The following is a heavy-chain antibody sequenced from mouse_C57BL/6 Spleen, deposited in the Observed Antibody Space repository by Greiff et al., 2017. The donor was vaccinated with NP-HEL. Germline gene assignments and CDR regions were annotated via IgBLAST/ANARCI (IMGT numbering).Heavy chain of an antibody. Sequence: VQLQQSGPELVKPGASVKISCKASGYSFTDYNMNWVKQSHGKSLEWIGVINPNYGTTRYNQKFKGKATLTVDKSSSTAYMQLNSLTSEDSAVYSCARSNGYPFAYWGQGTLVTVSA. CDR3: ARSNGYPFAY. D-gene: IGHD2-2*01. CDR2: INPNYGTT. J-gene: IGHJ3*01. CDR1: GYSFTDYN. V-gene: IGHV1-39*01.